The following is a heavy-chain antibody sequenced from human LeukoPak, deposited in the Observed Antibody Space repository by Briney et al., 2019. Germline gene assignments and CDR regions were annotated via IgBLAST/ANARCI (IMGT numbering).Heavy chain of an antibody. CDR3: NRARITMVRGVRGYYMDV. D-gene: IGHD3-10*01. Sequence: SETLSLTCAVYGGSFSGYYWSWIRQPPGKGLEWIGEINHSGSTNYNPSLKGRVTISVDTSKNQFSLKLSSVTAADTAVYYCNRARITMVRGVRGYYMDVWGKGTTVTVSS. CDR1: GGSFSGYY. J-gene: IGHJ6*03. CDR2: INHSGST. V-gene: IGHV4-34*01.